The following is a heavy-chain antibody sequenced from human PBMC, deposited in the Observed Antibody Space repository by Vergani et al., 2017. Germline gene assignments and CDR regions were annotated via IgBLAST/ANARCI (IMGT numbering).Heavy chain of an antibody. CDR2: ISWNSGSI. CDR3: AKDTYSGYSDAFDI. Sequence: EVQLVESGGGLVQPGRSLRLSCAASGFTFDDYAMHWVRQAPGKGLEWVSGISWNSGSIGYADSVKGRFTSSRDNAKNSLYLQMNSLRAEDTALYYCAKDTYSGYSDAFDIWGQGTMVTVSS. J-gene: IGHJ3*02. CDR1: GFTFDDYA. D-gene: IGHD5-12*01. V-gene: IGHV3-9*01.